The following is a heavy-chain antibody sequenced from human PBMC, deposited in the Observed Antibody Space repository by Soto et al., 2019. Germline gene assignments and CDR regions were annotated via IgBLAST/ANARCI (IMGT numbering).Heavy chain of an antibody. Sequence: PGGSLRLSCAASGFTVSSYSMNWVRQAPGKGLEWVSYISSSSSTIYYADSVKGRFTISRDNAKNSLYLQMNSLRDEDTAVYYCAREIMITFGGVIAPAYGMDVWGQGTTVTVSS. V-gene: IGHV3-48*02. CDR2: ISSSSSTI. D-gene: IGHD3-16*02. CDR1: GFTVSSYS. J-gene: IGHJ6*02. CDR3: AREIMITFGGVIAPAYGMDV.